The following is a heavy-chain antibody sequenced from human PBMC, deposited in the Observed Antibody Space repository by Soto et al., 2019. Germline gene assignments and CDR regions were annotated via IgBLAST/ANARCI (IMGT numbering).Heavy chain of an antibody. J-gene: IGHJ6*02. CDR1: GFTFSSYG. V-gene: IGHV3-33*01. CDR3: ARVYIVGPGHLYYYGMDV. D-gene: IGHD2-21*01. CDR2: IWYDGSNK. Sequence: QVQLVESGGGVVQPGRSLRLSCAASGFTFSSYGMHWVRQAAGKGLEWVAVIWYDGSNKYYADSVKGRFTISRDNSKNTLYLAMNSLRAAVTAVYYCARVYIVGPGHLYYYGMDVWGPGTTATVSS.